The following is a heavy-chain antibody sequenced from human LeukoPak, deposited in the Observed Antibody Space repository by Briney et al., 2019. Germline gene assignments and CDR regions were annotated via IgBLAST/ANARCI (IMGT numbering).Heavy chain of an antibody. CDR2: IGGSGDGA. Sequence: PGGSLRLSCSASGFTFSLFPIHWVRQAPGKGLEYVSVIGGSGDGAYYADSVKGRFTISRDNSKNTVYLQMSSLRVEDTAVYYCVRDNWGFDYWGQGTLVTVSS. J-gene: IGHJ4*02. D-gene: IGHD7-27*01. CDR1: GFTFSLFP. V-gene: IGHV3-64D*06. CDR3: VRDNWGFDY.